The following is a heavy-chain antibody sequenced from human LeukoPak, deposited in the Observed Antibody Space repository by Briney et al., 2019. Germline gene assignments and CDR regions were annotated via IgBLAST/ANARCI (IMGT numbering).Heavy chain of an antibody. CDR2: IIPILGIA. V-gene: IGHV1-69*04. Sequence: GASVKVSCKASGGTFSSYAISWVRQAPGQGLEWMGRIIPILGIANYAQKFQGRVTITADKSTSTAYMKLSSLRSEDTAVYYCARVPYGSTAIDYWGQGTLVTVSS. J-gene: IGHJ4*02. CDR3: ARVPYGSTAIDY. CDR1: GGTFSSYA. D-gene: IGHD2-2*01.